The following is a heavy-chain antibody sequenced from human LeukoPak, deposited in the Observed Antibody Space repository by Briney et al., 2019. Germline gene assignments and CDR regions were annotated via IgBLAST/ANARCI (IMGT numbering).Heavy chain of an antibody. CDR3: ASLCSTKRPQISGGVIEDAFDI. CDR1: GGTFSSYA. CDR2: IIPILGIA. V-gene: IGHV1-69*04. J-gene: IGHJ3*02. D-gene: IGHD2-2*01. Sequence: ASVKVSCKASGGTFSSYAISWVRQAPGQGLEWMGRIIPILGIANYAQKFQGRVTITADKSTSTAYMELSSLRSEDTAVYYCASLCSTKRPQISGGVIEDAFDIWGQGTMVTVSS.